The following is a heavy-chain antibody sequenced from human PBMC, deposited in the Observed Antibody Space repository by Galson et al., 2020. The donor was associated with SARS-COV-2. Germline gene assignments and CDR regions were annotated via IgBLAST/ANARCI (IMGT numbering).Heavy chain of an antibody. CDR3: ARAWYTTGWSAFDY. CDR2: IYSGGST. J-gene: IGHJ4*02. D-gene: IGHD6-19*01. Sequence: GGSLRLSCTASGFTVSTNYMNWVRQAPGKGLEWVSVIYSGGSTYYAGSVKGRFTISRDSSKNTLYLQMNNLRAEDTAVYFCARAWYTTGWSAFDYWGQGTLITVSS. V-gene: IGHV3-66*01. CDR1: GFTVSTNY.